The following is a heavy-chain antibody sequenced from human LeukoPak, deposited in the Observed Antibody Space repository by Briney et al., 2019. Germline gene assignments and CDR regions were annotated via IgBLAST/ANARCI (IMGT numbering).Heavy chain of an antibody. CDR3: ARESNKVVRGVIITHAFDY. V-gene: IGHV4-30-4*08. D-gene: IGHD3-10*01. J-gene: IGHJ4*02. CDR1: GGSISSGDYY. CDR2: IYNSGST. Sequence: SETLSLTCTVFGGSISSGDYYWSWIRQPPGKGLEWIGYIYNSGSTYYNPSLKSRVTISVDTSKNQFSLKLSSVTAADTAVYYCARESNKVVRGVIITHAFDYWGQGTLVTVSS.